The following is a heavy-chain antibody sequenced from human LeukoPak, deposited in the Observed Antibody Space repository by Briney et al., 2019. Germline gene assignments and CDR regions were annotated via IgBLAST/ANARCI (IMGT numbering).Heavy chain of an antibody. CDR3: AKDLAAAGIN. V-gene: IGHV3-30*18. D-gene: IGHD6-13*01. J-gene: IGHJ4*02. Sequence: PGGSLRLSCTASGFIFNNYGMHWVRQAPGKGLEWVAVISYDGSNKYYADSVKGRFTISRDNSKNTLYLQMNSLRAEDTAVYYCAKDLAAAGINWGQGTLVTVSS. CDR2: ISYDGSNK. CDR1: GFIFNNYG.